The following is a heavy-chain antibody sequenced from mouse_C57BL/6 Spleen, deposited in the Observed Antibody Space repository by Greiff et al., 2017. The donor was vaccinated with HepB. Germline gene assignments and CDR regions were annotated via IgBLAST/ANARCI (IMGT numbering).Heavy chain of an antibody. J-gene: IGHJ2*01. CDR2: IYPGGGYT. CDR1: GYTFTNYW. Sequence: VQLVESGAELVRPGTSVKMSCKASGYTFTNYWIGWAKQRPGHGLEWIGDIYPGGGYTNYNEKFKGKATLTADKSSSTAYMQFSSLTSEDSAIYYCARWSTTVVGFDYWGQGTTLTVSS. D-gene: IGHD1-1*01. CDR3: ARWSTTVVGFDY. V-gene: IGHV1-63*01.